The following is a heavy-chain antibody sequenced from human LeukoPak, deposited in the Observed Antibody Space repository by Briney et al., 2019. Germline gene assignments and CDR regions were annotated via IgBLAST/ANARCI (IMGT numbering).Heavy chain of an antibody. CDR2: IVNSGSA. V-gene: IGHV4-61*08. D-gene: IGHD3-10*01. CDR3: ARYPAGSGRSDR. CDR1: GDSVSSGGYH. Sequence: SETLSLTCTVSGDSVSSGGYHWSWIRQPPGKGLEWICQIVNSGSANYNPSLKSRVTISLDTSKNQFSLKVRSVTIADTAVYYCARYPAGSGRSDRWGQGTLVTVSS. J-gene: IGHJ5*02.